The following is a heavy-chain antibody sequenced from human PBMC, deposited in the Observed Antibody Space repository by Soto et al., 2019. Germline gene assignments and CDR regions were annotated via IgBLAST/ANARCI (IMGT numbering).Heavy chain of an antibody. CDR2: INHSGST. CDR1: GGSFSGYY. V-gene: IGHV4-34*01. D-gene: IGHD3-16*02. J-gene: IGHJ6*03. CDR3: ARVHYDYIWGSYRGLYYYYYYMDV. Sequence: QVQLQQWGAGLLKPSETLSLTCAVYGGSFSGYYWSWIRQPPGKGLEWIGEINHSGSTNYNPSLKSRVPISVDTSKHQFSLKLSSVTAADTAVYYCARVHYDYIWGSYRGLYYYYYYMDVWGKGTTVTVSS.